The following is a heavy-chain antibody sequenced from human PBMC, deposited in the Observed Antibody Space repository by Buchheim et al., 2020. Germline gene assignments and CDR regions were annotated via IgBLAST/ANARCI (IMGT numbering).Heavy chain of an antibody. CDR2: IDSDGSTT. J-gene: IGHJ4*02. CDR1: GFTFSSYL. V-gene: IGHV3-74*01. D-gene: IGHD5-24*01. CDR3: ARDRDGYNY. Sequence: EVQLVESGGGLVQPGGSLRLPCAASGFTFSSYLMHWVRHATGKGLVWVSRIDSDGSTTSYADSVKGRFTISRDNGTNTLYLQMNRQRAEDTAVYYCARDRDGYNYWGQETL.